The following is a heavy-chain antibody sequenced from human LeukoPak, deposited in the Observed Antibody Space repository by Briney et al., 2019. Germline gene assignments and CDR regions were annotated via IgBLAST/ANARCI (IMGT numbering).Heavy chain of an antibody. D-gene: IGHD3-16*02. Sequence: SETLSLTCAVSGGSISSSNWWSWVRQPPGKGLEWIGEIYHSGSTNGNPSLKSRVTISVDKSRNQFSLKLSSVTAADTAVYYCASSGLRLGELSFDYWGQGTLVTVSS. J-gene: IGHJ4*02. CDR2: IYHSGST. CDR1: GGSISSSNW. CDR3: ASSGLRLGELSFDY. V-gene: IGHV4-4*02.